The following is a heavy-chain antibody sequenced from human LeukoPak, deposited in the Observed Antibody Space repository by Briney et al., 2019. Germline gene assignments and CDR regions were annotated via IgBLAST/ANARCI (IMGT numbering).Heavy chain of an antibody. J-gene: IGHJ4*02. Sequence: GALRLSCAASGFTFSGSALHWVRQASGKGLEWVGRIRSTANGYATAYAASVKGRFTISRDDSKNTAYLQMDSLKTEDTAVYYCTGNYYGSGSYADFDYWGQGTLVTVSS. CDR1: GFTFSGSA. V-gene: IGHV3-73*01. CDR3: TGNYYGSGSYADFDY. CDR2: IRSTANGYAT. D-gene: IGHD3-10*01.